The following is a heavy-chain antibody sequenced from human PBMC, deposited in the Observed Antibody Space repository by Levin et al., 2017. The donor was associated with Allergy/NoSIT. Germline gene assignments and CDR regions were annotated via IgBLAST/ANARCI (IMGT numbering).Heavy chain of an antibody. CDR3: ARRGDDGFYYYYEDV. D-gene: IGHD3-16*01. J-gene: IGHJ6*03. V-gene: IGHV5-10-1*01. CDR2: IDPKDSYA. CDR1: GFRFTSYW. Sequence: HGESLKISCQASGFRFTSYWITWVRQVPGKGLEWMGRIDPKDSYAHYSPSFQGHVTISVDRSISTAYLQWDSLKASDTAIYYCARRGDDGFYYYYEDVWGKGTTVTVSS.